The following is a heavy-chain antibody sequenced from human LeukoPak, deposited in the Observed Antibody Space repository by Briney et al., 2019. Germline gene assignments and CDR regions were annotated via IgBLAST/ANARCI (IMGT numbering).Heavy chain of an antibody. D-gene: IGHD3-22*01. CDR2: IYTSGST. V-gene: IGHV4-4*07. CDR3: ARERDYYDSSGYGCYFDY. Sequence: LETLSLTCTVSGGSISSYYWSWIRQPAGKGLEWIGRIYTSGSTNYNPSLKSRVTMSVDTSKNQFSLKLSSVTAADTAVYYCARERDYYDSSGYGCYFDYWGQGTLVTVSS. CDR1: GGSISSYY. J-gene: IGHJ4*02.